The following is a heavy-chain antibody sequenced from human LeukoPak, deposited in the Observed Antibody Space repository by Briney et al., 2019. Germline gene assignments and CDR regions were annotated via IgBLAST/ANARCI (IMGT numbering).Heavy chain of an antibody. V-gene: IGHV4-61*02. D-gene: IGHD1/OR15-1a*01. Sequence: SQTLSLTCTVSGGSIGSGSYYWSWIRQPAGKGLEWIGRIYTSGSTNYNPSLKSRVTISVDTSKNQFSLKLSSVTAADTAVYYCARDLGLEQETDFGWFDPWGQGTLVTVSS. CDR2: IYTSGST. CDR3: ARDLGLEQETDFGWFDP. J-gene: IGHJ5*02. CDR1: GGSIGSGSYY.